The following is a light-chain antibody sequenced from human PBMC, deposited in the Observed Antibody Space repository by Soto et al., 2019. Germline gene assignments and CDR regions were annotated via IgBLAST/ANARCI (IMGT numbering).Light chain of an antibody. CDR3: QQYGSSPPIT. J-gene: IGKJ3*01. V-gene: IGKV3-20*01. CDR2: GAS. CDR1: QSVSSSY. Sequence: EIVLTQSPGTLSLSPGERATLSCRASQSVSSSYLAWYQQKPGQAPRLLIYGASSRATSIPDRFSGSGSGTDFPLTISRLEPEDFAVYYCQQYGSSPPITFGTGTKVDIK.